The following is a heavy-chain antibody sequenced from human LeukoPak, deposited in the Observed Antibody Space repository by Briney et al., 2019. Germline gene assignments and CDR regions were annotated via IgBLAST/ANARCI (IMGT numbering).Heavy chain of an antibody. CDR2: ITATTGTT. V-gene: IGHV3-23*01. CDR3: ASGRGGSSSWYWFDP. J-gene: IGHJ5*02. D-gene: IGHD2-2*01. CDR1: GFTFSSYS. Sequence: PGGSLRLSCAASGFTFSSYSMNWVRQAPGKGLEWVSAITATTGTTYYADSVKGRFTISRDNSKNTLYLQMHSLRVDDTAVYYCASGRGGSSSWYWFDPWGQGTLVTVSS.